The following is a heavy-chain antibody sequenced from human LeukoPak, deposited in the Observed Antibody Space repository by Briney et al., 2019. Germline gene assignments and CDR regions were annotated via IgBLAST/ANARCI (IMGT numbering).Heavy chain of an antibody. V-gene: IGHV4-4*07. D-gene: IGHD2-8*01. CDR2: IYTTGAT. Sequence: SETLSPTCTVSGDSISTYYWTWVRQPAGKGLEWIGRIYTTGATEYKASLKSRVTISVDKSKNQFSLKLKSVTAADTAIYFCARAAFIRNGYYYYMDLWGEGTTVTVSS. CDR3: ARAAFIRNGYYYYMDL. J-gene: IGHJ6*03. CDR1: GDSISTYY.